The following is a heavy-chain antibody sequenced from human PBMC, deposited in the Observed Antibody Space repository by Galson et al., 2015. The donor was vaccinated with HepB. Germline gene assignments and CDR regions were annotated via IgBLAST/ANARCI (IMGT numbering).Heavy chain of an antibody. J-gene: IGHJ4*02. D-gene: IGHD1-20*01. CDR2: IIPIFGTA. CDR1: GGTFSSYA. Sequence: SVKVSCKASGGTFSSYAISWVRQAPGQGLEWMGGIIPIFGTANYAQKFQGRVTITADESTSTAYMELSSLRSEDTAVYYCAGDRGITGTTSGFDYWGQGTLVTVSS. CDR3: AGDRGITGTTSGFDY. V-gene: IGHV1-69*13.